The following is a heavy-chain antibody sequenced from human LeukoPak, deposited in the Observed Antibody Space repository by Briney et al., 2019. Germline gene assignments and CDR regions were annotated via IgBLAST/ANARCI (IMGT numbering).Heavy chain of an antibody. CDR3: ARCIRGVTTPPFDY. V-gene: IGHV4-39*07. Sequence: PSETLSLTCTVSGGSISTSNYYWGWIRQPPGKGLEWIGNIFYSGSTYYSPSLRSRVTISLDTSRNQFSLKLNSVTAADTAVYYCARCIRGVTTPPFDYWGQGTLVTVSS. CDR2: IFYSGST. CDR1: GGSISTSNYY. D-gene: IGHD3-10*01. J-gene: IGHJ4*02.